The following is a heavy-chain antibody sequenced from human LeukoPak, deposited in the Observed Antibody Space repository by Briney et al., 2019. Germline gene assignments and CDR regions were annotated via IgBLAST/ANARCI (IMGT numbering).Heavy chain of an antibody. CDR3: AKDPPAEVIELFDY. Sequence: PGGSLRLSCAASGFTFSSYGMHWVRQAPGKGLEWVAVISYDGSNKYYADSVKGRFTISRDNSKNTLYLQMNSLRAEDTAVYYCAKDPPAEVIELFDYWGQGTLVTVSS. CDR1: GFTFSSYG. CDR2: ISYDGSNK. D-gene: IGHD3-16*02. V-gene: IGHV3-30*18. J-gene: IGHJ4*02.